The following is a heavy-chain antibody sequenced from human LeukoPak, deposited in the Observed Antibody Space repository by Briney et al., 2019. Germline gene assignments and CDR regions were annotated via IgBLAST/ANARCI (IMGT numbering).Heavy chain of an antibody. D-gene: IGHD2-2*01. CDR1: GYTFTSYG. Sequence: ASVKVSCKASGYTFTSYGISWVRQAPGQGLEWMGGIIPIFGTANYAQKFQGRVTITADESTSTAYMELSSLRSEDTAVYYCARAGEEDEGVVVPAANWYYFDYWGQGTLVTVSS. J-gene: IGHJ4*02. CDR2: IIPIFGTA. V-gene: IGHV1-69*13. CDR3: ARAGEEDEGVVVPAANWYYFDY.